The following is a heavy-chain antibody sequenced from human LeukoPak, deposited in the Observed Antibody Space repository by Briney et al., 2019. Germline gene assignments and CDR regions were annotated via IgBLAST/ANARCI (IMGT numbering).Heavy chain of an antibody. CDR3: ARGGTYYDILTGYYTGYFDY. Sequence: SETLSLTCTVSGGSISSSSYYWGWIRQPPGKGLEWIGYIYYSGSTYYNPSLKSRVTISVDTSKNQFSLKLSSVTAADTAVYYCARGGTYYDILTGYYTGYFDYWGQGTLVTVSS. D-gene: IGHD3-9*01. J-gene: IGHJ4*02. CDR2: IYYSGST. V-gene: IGHV4-31*03. CDR1: GGSISSSSYY.